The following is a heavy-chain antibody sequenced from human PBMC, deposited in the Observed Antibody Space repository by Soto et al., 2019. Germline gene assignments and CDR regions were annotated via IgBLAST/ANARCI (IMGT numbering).Heavy chain of an antibody. CDR3: ARATYQLLFSMNV. J-gene: IGHJ6*02. V-gene: IGHV3-33*01. CDR1: GFTFSSYR. Sequence: GGALRLSCAASGFTFSSYRMHWVRQAPGKGLEWVAVIWYDGSNKYYADSVKRRFTISRDNSKNTLYLQMNSLRAEDTAVYYCARATYQLLFSMNVWGQGTTVTVSS. D-gene: IGHD2-2*01. CDR2: IWYDGSNK.